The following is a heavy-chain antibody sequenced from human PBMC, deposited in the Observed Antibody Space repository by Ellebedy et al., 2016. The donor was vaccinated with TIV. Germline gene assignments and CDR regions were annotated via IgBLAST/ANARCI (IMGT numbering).Heavy chain of an antibody. CDR3: ARITPRYYWYFDL. D-gene: IGHD3-16*02. Sequence: SEPLSLTXAVSGAFTASSDWWSSVRQAPGKGLEWIGDVYLIGSTNYNPSLKSRVTISADKSKNQFSLNLRSVTAADTAVYYCARITPRYYWYFDLWGRGTLVTVSS. CDR1: GAFTASSDW. J-gene: IGHJ2*01. CDR2: VYLIGST. V-gene: IGHV4-4*02.